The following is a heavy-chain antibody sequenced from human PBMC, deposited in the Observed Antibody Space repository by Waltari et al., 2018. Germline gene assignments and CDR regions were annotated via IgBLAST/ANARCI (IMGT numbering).Heavy chain of an antibody. CDR1: GGSISSGGYS. D-gene: IGHD6-13*01. CDR2: IDHSGST. V-gene: IGHV4-30-2*01. J-gene: IGHJ4*02. CDR3: AKGHRSSHFDY. Sequence: QLQLQESGSGLVKPSQTLSLTCAVSGGSISSGGYSWSWIRPPPGKGLEWIGYIDHSGSTYYNPALKSRVTISVDRSKNQFSLKLSSVTAADTAVYYCAKGHRSSHFDYWGQGTLVTVSS.